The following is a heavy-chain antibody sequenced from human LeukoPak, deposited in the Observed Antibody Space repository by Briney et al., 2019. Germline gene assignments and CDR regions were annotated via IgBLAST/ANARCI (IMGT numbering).Heavy chain of an antibody. V-gene: IGHV4-4*07. CDR1: GDSMTSYY. D-gene: IGHD2-2*02. J-gene: IGHJ3*02. Sequence: SETLSLTCTVSGDSMTSYYWSWIRQPAGRGLEWIGRIYTTGSTNYNPSLKSRVTMSVDTSKNQFSLKLSSVTAADTAVYYCARVGGKSIVVVPAAIELFAFDIWGQGTMVTVSS. CDR3: ARVGGKSIVVVPAAIELFAFDI. CDR2: IYTTGST.